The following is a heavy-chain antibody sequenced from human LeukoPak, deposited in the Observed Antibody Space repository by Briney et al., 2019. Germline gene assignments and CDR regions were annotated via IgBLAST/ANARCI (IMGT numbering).Heavy chain of an antibody. CDR1: GFTVSSNY. V-gene: IGHV3-53*01. CDR3: ASSILWWNVGY. Sequence: GGSLRLSCAASGFTVSSNYMSWVRQAPGKGLEWVSVIYSGGSTYYADSVKGRFTISRDNSKNTLYLQMNSLRAEDTAVYYCASSILWWNVGYWGQGTLVTVSS. CDR2: IYSGGST. D-gene: IGHD2-21*01. J-gene: IGHJ4*02.